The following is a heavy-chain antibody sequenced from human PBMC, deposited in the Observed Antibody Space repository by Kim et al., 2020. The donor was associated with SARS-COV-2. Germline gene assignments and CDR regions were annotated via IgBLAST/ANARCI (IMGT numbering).Heavy chain of an antibody. D-gene: IGHD2-15*01. Sequence: KGRFTISRDNAKNSLYLQMNSLRAEDTALYYCAKGGGYCSGGSCYSFYDYWGQGTLVTVSS. CDR3: AKGGGYCSGGSCYSFYDY. V-gene: IGHV3-9*01. J-gene: IGHJ4*02.